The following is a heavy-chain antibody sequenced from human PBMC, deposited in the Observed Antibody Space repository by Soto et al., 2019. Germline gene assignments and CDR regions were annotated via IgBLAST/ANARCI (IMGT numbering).Heavy chain of an antibody. J-gene: IGHJ1*01. CDR2: IYHSGST. CDR1: GGSISSGGYS. D-gene: IGHD3-22*01. CDR3: ASARQYYYDSSGYSAEYLQH. V-gene: IGHV4-30-2*01. Sequence: SETLSLTCAVSGGSISSGGYSWSWIRQPPGKGLEWIGYIYHSGSTYYNPSLKSRVTISVDRSKNQFSLKLSSVTAADTAVYYCASARQYYYDSSGYSAEYLQHWGQGPLVTVYS.